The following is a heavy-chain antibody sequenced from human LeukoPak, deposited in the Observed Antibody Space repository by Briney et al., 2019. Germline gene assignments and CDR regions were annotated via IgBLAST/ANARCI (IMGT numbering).Heavy chain of an antibody. CDR1: GGSFSGYY. D-gene: IGHD6-6*01. CDR2: INHSGST. CDR3: ARGVAARAFDY. Sequence: SETLSLTCAVYGGSFSGYYWSWIRQPPGKGLEWIWEINHSGSTNYNPSLKSRVTISGDTSKNQFSLKLSSVTAADTAVYYCARGVAARAFDYWGQGTLVTVSS. V-gene: IGHV4-34*01. J-gene: IGHJ4*02.